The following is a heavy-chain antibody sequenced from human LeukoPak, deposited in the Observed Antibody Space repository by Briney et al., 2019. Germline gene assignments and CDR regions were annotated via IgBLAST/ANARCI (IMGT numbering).Heavy chain of an antibody. CDR2: INPNSGGT. V-gene: IGHV1-2*02. J-gene: IGHJ4*02. D-gene: IGHD1-7*01. Sequence: ASVKVSCKASGYTFTGYYTHWVRQAPGQGLEWMGWINPNSGGTNYAQKFQGRVTMTRDTSISTAYMDLSRLRSDDTAVYYCARVSTGTTFFDYWGQGTLVTVSS. CDR1: GYTFTGYY. CDR3: ARVSTGTTFFDY.